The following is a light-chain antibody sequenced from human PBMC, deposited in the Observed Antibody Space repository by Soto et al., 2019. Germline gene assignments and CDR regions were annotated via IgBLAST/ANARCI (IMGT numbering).Light chain of an antibody. Sequence: QSVLTQPASVSGSPGQSITISCTGTSSDVGSYNLVSWYQQHPGKAPKLMIYEVSKRPSGVSNRFSGSKSGNTASPTSSGLQVGDEADYSCCLFAGRRTPLLVFETGTKAPV. CDR1: SSDVGSYNL. J-gene: IGLJ1*01. CDR2: EVS. V-gene: IGLV2-23*02. CDR3: CLFAGRRTPLLV.